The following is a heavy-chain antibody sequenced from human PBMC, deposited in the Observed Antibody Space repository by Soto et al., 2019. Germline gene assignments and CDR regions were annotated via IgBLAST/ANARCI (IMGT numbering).Heavy chain of an antibody. V-gene: IGHV1-18*04. CDR1: GYTFTSYS. Sequence: ASVKVSCKASGYTFTSYSISGVRQAPGQGLEWMGWISAYNGNTNYAQKLQGRVTMTTDTSTSTAYMELRSLRSDDTAVYYCARAYCSSTSCYSYQPFDPWGQGTLVTVSS. J-gene: IGHJ5*02. CDR2: ISAYNGNT. D-gene: IGHD2-2*01. CDR3: ARAYCSSTSCYSYQPFDP.